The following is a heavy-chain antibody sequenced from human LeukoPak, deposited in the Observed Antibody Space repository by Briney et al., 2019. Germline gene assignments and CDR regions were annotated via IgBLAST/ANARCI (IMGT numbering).Heavy chain of an antibody. Sequence: GGSLRLSCAASGFTFSNYGMSWVRQAPGKGLEWVSYISSSSSTIYYADSVKGRFTISRDNAKNSLYLQMNSLRAEDTAVYYCARDASHCGGDCYGYWGQGTLVTVSS. CDR1: GFTFSNYG. CDR3: ARDASHCGGDCYGY. CDR2: ISSSSSTI. D-gene: IGHD2-21*02. J-gene: IGHJ4*02. V-gene: IGHV3-48*01.